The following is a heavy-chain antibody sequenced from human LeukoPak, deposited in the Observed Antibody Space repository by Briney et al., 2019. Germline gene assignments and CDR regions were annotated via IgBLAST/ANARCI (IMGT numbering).Heavy chain of an antibody. CDR1: GYTFTGYY. Sequence: ASVKVSCKASGYTFTGYYMHWVRQAPGQGLEWMGRINPNSGGTNYAQKFQGRVTMTRDTSISTAYMELSRLRSGDTAVYYCAREFDYYDSSGPGRDYWGQGTLVTVSS. J-gene: IGHJ4*02. D-gene: IGHD3-22*01. CDR2: INPNSGGT. V-gene: IGHV1-2*06. CDR3: AREFDYYDSSGPGRDY.